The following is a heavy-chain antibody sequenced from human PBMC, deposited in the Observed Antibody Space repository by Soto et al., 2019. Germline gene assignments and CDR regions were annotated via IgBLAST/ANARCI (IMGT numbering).Heavy chain of an antibody. J-gene: IGHJ6*02. D-gene: IGHD2-8*01. CDR2: INPKSGGA. V-gene: IGHV1-2*04. CDR1: GYSFTDYH. Sequence: QVQLVQSGAEVKKPGASVRVSCKASGYSFTDYHIHWVRQAPGQGLEWLGRINPKSGGASTAQKFQGWVTMTRDRSISTVYMELTRLRSDDTAVYFCARGHSTDCSNGVCSFFYNHEMDVWGQGHTVTVSS. CDR3: ARGHSTDCSNGVCSFFYNHEMDV.